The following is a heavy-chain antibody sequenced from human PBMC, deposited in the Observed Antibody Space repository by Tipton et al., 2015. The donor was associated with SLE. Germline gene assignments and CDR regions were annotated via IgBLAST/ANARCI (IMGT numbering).Heavy chain of an antibody. CDR2: ISGYNGNT. V-gene: IGHV1-18*01. CDR3: ARDAVYGGNAYFDY. J-gene: IGHJ4*02. D-gene: IGHD4/OR15-4a*01. Sequence: QSGPEVKKPGASVKVSCKASGYTFTSYGISWVRQAPGQGLEWMGWISGYNGNTNTAQKFQGRVTLTTQTSTNTAYMELRSLRPDDTAIYYCARDAVYGGNAYFDYWGQGSLVTASS. CDR1: GYTFTSYG.